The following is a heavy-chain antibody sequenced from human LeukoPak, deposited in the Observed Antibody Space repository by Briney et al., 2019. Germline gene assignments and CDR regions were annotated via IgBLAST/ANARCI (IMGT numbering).Heavy chain of an antibody. Sequence: SETLSLTCAVSGGSFSDYYWAWIRQPPGKGLEWVGYIYRSGSTNYNPSLKGRVNMSIDTSKKHYSLRLSSVTAADTAVYFCARGTITIFGVVTDDVFDIWGQGTMVTVSS. CDR3: ARGTITIFGVVTDDVFDI. V-gene: IGHV4-59*01. J-gene: IGHJ3*02. CDR1: GGSFSDYY. CDR2: IYRSGST. D-gene: IGHD3-3*01.